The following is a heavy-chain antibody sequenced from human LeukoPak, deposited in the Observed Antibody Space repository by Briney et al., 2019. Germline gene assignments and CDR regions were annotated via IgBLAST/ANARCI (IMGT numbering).Heavy chain of an antibody. V-gene: IGHV1-69*01. J-gene: IGHJ2*01. Sequence: GASVKVSCKASGGTFSSYAISWVRQAPGQGLEWMGGIIPIFGTANYAQKFQGRVTITADESTSTAYMELSSLRSEDTAVYYCASPSGDYGDYGSYWYFDLWGRGTLVTVSS. CDR3: ASPSGDYGDYGSYWYFDL. CDR1: GGTFSSYA. D-gene: IGHD4-17*01. CDR2: IIPIFGTA.